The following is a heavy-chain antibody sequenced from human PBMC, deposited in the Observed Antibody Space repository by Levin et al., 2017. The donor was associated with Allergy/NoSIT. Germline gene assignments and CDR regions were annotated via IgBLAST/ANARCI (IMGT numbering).Heavy chain of an antibody. CDR2: ISATGGST. CDR3: VKLTRDILAGYYNDY. CDR1: GFIFKNFA. V-gene: IGHV3-23*01. Sequence: GGSLRLSCAGSGFIFKNFAMIWVRQAPGQGLEWVSAISATGGSTYYADSVEGRFIVSRDNSKNTLHLQMNSLRAEDTALYYCVKLTRDILAGYYNDYWGQGTRVTVSS. D-gene: IGHD3-9*01. J-gene: IGHJ4*02.